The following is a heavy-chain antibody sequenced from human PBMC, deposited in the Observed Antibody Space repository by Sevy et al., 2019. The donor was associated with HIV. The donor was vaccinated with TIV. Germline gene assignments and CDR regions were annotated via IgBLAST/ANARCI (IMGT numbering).Heavy chain of an antibody. CDR3: AKDGSGWYNYFDY. CDR2: ISGSGGST. CDR1: GFTFSSYA. Sequence: GGSLRLSCAASGFTFSSYAMSWVCQAPGKGLEWVSAISGSGGSTYYADSVKGRFTISRDNSKNTLYLQMNSLRAEDTAVYYCAKDGSGWYNYFDYWGQGTLVTVSS. D-gene: IGHD6-19*01. V-gene: IGHV3-23*01. J-gene: IGHJ4*02.